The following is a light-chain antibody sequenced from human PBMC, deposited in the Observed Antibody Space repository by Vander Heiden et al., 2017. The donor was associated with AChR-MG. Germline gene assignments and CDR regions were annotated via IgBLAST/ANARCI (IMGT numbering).Light chain of an antibody. Sequence: DIQMTQSPSSLSASVGDRVTITCRASQSISSYLNWYQQKPGKAPKLLIYAASSLQSGVPSRFSGSGYGTDFTLTISSLQPEDFATYYCQQIYSTPSITFGPGTRLEIK. J-gene: IGKJ5*01. CDR3: QQIYSTPSIT. CDR1: QSISSY. CDR2: AAS. V-gene: IGKV1-39*01.